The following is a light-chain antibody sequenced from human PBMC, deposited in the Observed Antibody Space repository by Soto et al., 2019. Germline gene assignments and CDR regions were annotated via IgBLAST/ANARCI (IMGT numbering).Light chain of an antibody. Sequence: QSVLTQPPSASGTPGQRVTISCSGSSSNIGSNTVNWYRQLPGTSPRLLIYSNNQRPAGVPDRFSGFKSGTSASLAISGLQSEDEADYYCAAWDDGLIGWVFGGGTKLTVL. CDR2: SNN. J-gene: IGLJ3*02. V-gene: IGLV1-44*01. CDR1: SSNIGSNT. CDR3: AAWDDGLIGWV.